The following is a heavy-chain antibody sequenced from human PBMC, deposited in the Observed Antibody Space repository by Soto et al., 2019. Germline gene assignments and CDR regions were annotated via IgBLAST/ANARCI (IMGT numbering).Heavy chain of an antibody. Sequence: PGGSLRLSCAASGFTFSDYVMSWVRQTPGKGLEWVSAITGSGGDTYYADSVKGRFTISRDHSKSTLYLQMSSLRAEDPAFSFCDKGSASIRPYYFDYWGQGTLVTVPS. J-gene: IGHJ4*02. D-gene: IGHD2-21*01. CDR2: ITGSGGDT. CDR1: GFTFSDYV. CDR3: DKGSASIRPYYFDY. V-gene: IGHV3-23*01.